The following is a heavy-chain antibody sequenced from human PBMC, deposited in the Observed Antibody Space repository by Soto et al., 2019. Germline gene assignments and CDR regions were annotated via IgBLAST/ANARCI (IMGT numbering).Heavy chain of an antibody. CDR2: INPNSGGT. D-gene: IGHD5-18*01. J-gene: IGHJ6*02. Sequence: GASVKVSCKASGYTFTDYYMHWVRQAPGQGLEWMGWINPNSGGTNYAQKFQGRVTMTRDTSISTAYMELSRLRSDDTTVYYCARQGGYSYAVYYYYGMDVWGQGTTVTVSS. V-gene: IGHV1-2*02. CDR1: GYTFTDYY. CDR3: ARQGGYSYAVYYYYGMDV.